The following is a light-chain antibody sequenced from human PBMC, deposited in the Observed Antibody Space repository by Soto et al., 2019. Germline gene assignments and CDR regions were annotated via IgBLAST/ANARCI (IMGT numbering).Light chain of an antibody. CDR1: QSVSTY. V-gene: IGKV1-39*01. CDR2: AAS. Sequence: DIQMTQFPSSLSASVGDSVTISCRASQSVSTYLNWYQQKPGKAPELLIYAASSLQSGVPSRFNGSGFGTDFTFAISSLQPEDFATYYCQQSYSSPWTFGQGTKVDIK. J-gene: IGKJ1*01. CDR3: QQSYSSPWT.